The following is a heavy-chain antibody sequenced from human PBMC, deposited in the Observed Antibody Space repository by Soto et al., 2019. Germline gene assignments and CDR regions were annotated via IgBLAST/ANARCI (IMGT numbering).Heavy chain of an antibody. V-gene: IGHV4-59*01. CDR2: VFYTGRV. CDR1: GGSLGSYY. J-gene: IGHJ6*02. D-gene: IGHD4-4*01. CDR3: ARDGDGRLTTNPYYYNGMDV. Sequence: SETLSLTCTVSGGSLGSYYWSWIRQPPGKGLEWIAYVFYTGRVNYNASLKSRVSISLDTSNYQFSLKLSSVTAGNTAVYYCARDGDGRLTTNPYYYNGMDVWGPGTTVTVSS.